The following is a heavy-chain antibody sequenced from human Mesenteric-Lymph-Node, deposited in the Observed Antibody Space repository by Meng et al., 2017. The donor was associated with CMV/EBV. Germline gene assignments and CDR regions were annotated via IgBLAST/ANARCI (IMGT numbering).Heavy chain of an antibody. J-gene: IGHJ4*02. D-gene: IGHD3-3*01. Sequence: GESLKISCAASGFTFSSYEMNWVRQAPGKGLEWVSSISSDNSYIYYADSVKGRFTISRDNAKNSLYLQMNSLRAEDTAVYYCARDDFGVVTNYWGQGTLVTVSS. V-gene: IGHV3-21*01. CDR3: ARDDFGVVTNY. CDR1: GFTFSSYE. CDR2: ISSDNSYI.